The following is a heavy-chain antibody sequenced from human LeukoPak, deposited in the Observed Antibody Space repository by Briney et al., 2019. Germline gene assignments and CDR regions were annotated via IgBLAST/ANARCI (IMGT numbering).Heavy chain of an antibody. CDR1: GYTFTGYY. J-gene: IGHJ6*02. V-gene: IGHV1-2*02. CDR2: INPNSGGT. CDR3: ARDLTAARQRYYYGMDV. Sequence: ASVKVSCKASGYTFTGYYMHWVRQAPGQGLEWMGWINPNSGGTNYAQKSQGRVTMTRDTSISTAYMELSRLRSDDTAVYYCARDLTAARQRYYYGMDVWGQGTTVTVSS. D-gene: IGHD6-6*01.